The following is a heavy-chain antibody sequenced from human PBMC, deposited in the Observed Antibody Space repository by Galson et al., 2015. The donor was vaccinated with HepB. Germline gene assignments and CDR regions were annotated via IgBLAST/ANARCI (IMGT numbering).Heavy chain of an antibody. V-gene: IGHV3-7*01. CDR3: ARDTRFLVWFTSGFFFDN. J-gene: IGHJ4*02. Sequence: SLRLSCAASGFISGDYWMTWVRQAPGKGLEWVASIKQDGSEKYYVDSVKGRFTISRDNSKTSLYLQMNSLRADDTAVYFCARDTRFLVWFTSGFFFDNWGQGTLVTVSS. CDR1: GFISGDYW. D-gene: IGHD3-3*01. CDR2: IKQDGSEK.